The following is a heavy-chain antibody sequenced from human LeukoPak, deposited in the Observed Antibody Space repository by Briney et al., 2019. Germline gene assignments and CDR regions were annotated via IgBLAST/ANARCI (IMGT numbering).Heavy chain of an antibody. D-gene: IGHD6-19*01. CDR3: ARDSSGWAYYYYYMDV. CDR1: GGSISSSSYY. J-gene: IGHJ6*03. Sequence: SETLPLTCTVSGGSISSSSYYWGWIRQPPGKGLEWIGSIYYSGSTYYNPSLKSRVTISVDTSKNQFSLKLSSVTAADTAVYYCARDSSGWAYYYYYMDVWGKGTTVTISS. V-gene: IGHV4-39*07. CDR2: IYYSGST.